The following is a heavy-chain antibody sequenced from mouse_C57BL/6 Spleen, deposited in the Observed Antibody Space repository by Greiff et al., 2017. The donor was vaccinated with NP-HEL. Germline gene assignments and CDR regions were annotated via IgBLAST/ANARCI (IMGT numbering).Heavy chain of an antibody. J-gene: IGHJ3*01. Sequence: QVQLKQSGAELARPGASVKLSCKASGYTFTSYGISWVKQRTGQGLEWIGEIYPRSGNTYYNEKFKGKATPTADKSSSTAYMELRSLTSEDSAVYFCAREGYGSSLFAYWGQGTLVTVSA. CDR1: GYTFTSYG. D-gene: IGHD1-1*01. CDR2: IYPRSGNT. V-gene: IGHV1-81*01. CDR3: AREGYGSSLFAY.